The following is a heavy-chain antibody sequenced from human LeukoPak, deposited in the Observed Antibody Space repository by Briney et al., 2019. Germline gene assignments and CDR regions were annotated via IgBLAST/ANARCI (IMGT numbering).Heavy chain of an antibody. CDR2: ISGSGGST. CDR3: ARTTGGVYHL. J-gene: IGHJ4*02. CDR1: GFTFSSYA. Sequence: GGSLRLSCAASGFTFSSYAMSWVRQAPGKGLEWVSDISGSGGSTYYADSVKGRFTISRDNSKNTLYIQMYSLRAEDTAVYYCARTTGGVYHLWAQGTLVTVSS. V-gene: IGHV3-23*01. D-gene: IGHD5/OR15-5a*01.